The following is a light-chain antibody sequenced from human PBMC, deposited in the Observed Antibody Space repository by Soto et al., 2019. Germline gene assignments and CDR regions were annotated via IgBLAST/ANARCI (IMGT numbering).Light chain of an antibody. Sequence: EIVLTQSPATLSLSPGERATLACRASQSVSSYLAWYQQKPGQAPRLLIHDASNRATGIPARFSGSGSGTDFTLNISSIEPEDFAVYYCQQSFSWWTLGQGTKVEIK. CDR2: DAS. CDR3: QQSFSWWT. J-gene: IGKJ1*01. CDR1: QSVSSY. V-gene: IGKV3-11*01.